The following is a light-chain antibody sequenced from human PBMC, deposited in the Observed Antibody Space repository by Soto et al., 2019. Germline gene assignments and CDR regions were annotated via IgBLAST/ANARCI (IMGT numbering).Light chain of an antibody. J-gene: IGLJ2*01. CDR3: AAWDDSLSGVV. CDR2: RNN. Sequence: QSVLTQPPSASGTPGQRVTISCSGSSSNIGSNFIYWYQQLPGTAPKLLIYRNNERPSGVPDRFSGSKSGTSASLAISGLRSEDEAAYHCAAWDDSLSGVVFGGGTKLTVL. V-gene: IGLV1-47*01. CDR1: SSNIGSNF.